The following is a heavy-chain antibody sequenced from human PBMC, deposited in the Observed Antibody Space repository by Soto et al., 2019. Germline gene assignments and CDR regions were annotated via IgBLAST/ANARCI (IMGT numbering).Heavy chain of an antibody. Sequence: QLQLQESGSGLVKPSQTLSLTCAVSGGSISSGSYSWSWIRQPPGKGLEWIGYIYHSGRTYYNPSLTSRVTISVDRSNNQFSLKLSSVTAADTAIYYCARFYGDYRNWFDPWGQGTLVTVSS. CDR2: IYHSGRT. CDR3: ARFYGDYRNWFDP. V-gene: IGHV4-30-2*01. D-gene: IGHD4-17*01. CDR1: GGSISSGSYS. J-gene: IGHJ5*02.